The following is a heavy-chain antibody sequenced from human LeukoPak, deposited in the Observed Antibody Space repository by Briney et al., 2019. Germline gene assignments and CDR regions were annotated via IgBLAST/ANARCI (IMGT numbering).Heavy chain of an antibody. D-gene: IGHD6-19*01. Sequence: SETLSLTCTVSGYSISSGYYWGWIRQPPGKGLEWIGSIYYSGSTYYNPSLKSRVTISVDTSKNQFSLKLSSVTAADTAVYYCARARKRRWLEPRSIFDYWGQGTLVTVSS. V-gene: IGHV4-38-2*02. CDR3: ARARKRRWLEPRSIFDY. CDR1: GYSISSGYY. J-gene: IGHJ4*02. CDR2: IYYSGST.